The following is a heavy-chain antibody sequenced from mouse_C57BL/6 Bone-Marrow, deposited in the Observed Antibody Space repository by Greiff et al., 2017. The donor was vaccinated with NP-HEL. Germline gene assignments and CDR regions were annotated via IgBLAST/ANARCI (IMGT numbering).Heavy chain of an antibody. Sequence: VQLQQSGPELVKPGASVKISCKASGYTFTDYYMNWVKQSHGKSLEWIGDINPNNGGTSYNQKFKGKATLTVDKSSSTAYMELRSLTSEDSAVYYCFLRSNFDYWGQGTTLTVSS. V-gene: IGHV1-26*01. D-gene: IGHD1-1*01. CDR2: INPNNGGT. CDR1: GYTFTDYY. J-gene: IGHJ2*01. CDR3: FLRSNFDY.